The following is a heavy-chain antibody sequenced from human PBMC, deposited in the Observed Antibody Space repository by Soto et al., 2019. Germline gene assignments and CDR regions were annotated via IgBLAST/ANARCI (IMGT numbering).Heavy chain of an antibody. CDR2: IYYSGST. Sequence: QVQLQESGPGLVKPSQTLSLTCTVSGGSISSGGYYWSWTRQHPGKGLEWIGYIYYSGSTSYNPAPKSRVTTAVDTSKNQFSLKLSSVTAADTAVYYCARGVIHWGQGTLVTVSS. J-gene: IGHJ4*02. CDR1: GGSISSGGYY. CDR3: ARGVIH. V-gene: IGHV4-31*03. D-gene: IGHD4-4*01.